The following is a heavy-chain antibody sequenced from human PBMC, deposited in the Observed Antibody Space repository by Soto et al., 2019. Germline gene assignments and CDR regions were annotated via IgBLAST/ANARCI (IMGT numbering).Heavy chain of an antibody. J-gene: IGHJ4*02. CDR2: ISYDGSNK. D-gene: IGHD3-16*01. V-gene: IGHV3-30*18. CDR3: AKGKLRYYYFDY. CDR1: GFTFSSYG. Sequence: RLSCAASGFTFSSYGMHWVRQAPGKGLEWVAVISYDGSNKYYADSVKGRFTISRDNSKNTLYLQMNSLRAEDTAVYYCAKGKLRYYYFDYWRQGTLVTVS.